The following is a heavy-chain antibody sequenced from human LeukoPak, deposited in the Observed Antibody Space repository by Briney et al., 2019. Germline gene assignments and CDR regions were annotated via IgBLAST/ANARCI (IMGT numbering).Heavy chain of an antibody. D-gene: IGHD1-26*01. V-gene: IGHV4-59*08. J-gene: IGHJ4*02. CDR3: ARHISSGGTYAHFDY. CDR1: GSMYSYY. CDR2: IHYNGIT. Sequence: SETLSLTCTVSGSMYSYYWSWIRQPPGKGLEWIGYIHYNGITNYNPSLKSRVTMSLDTSKNQVSLKLNSVTAADTAVYYCARHISSGGTYAHFDYWGQGTLVTVSS.